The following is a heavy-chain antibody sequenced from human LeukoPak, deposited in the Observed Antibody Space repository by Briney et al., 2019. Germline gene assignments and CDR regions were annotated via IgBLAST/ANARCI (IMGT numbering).Heavy chain of an antibody. V-gene: IGHV3-30*02. J-gene: IGHJ2*01. D-gene: IGHD3-9*01. CDR2: IRSDGSTK. Sequence: QPGGSLRLSCAASGFTFSSYGMHWVRQAPGKGLEWVTFIRSDGSTKYYADSVKGRFTISRDNSKNTLYLQMDSLRAEDTAMYYCAKDQYDILTDGWYFDLWGRGTLVTVSS. CDR1: GFTFSSYG. CDR3: AKDQYDILTDGWYFDL.